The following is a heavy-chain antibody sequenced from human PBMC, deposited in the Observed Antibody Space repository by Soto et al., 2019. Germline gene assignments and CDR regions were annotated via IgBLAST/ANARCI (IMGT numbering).Heavy chain of an antibody. CDR3: AKDRDSRGMDV. V-gene: IGHV3-23*01. D-gene: IGHD2-21*01. CDR1: DLRLKSYG. J-gene: IGHJ6*02. Sequence: EVQLLESGGGLVQPGGSLRLSCVVSDLRLKSYGMSWVRQAPGKGLEWVSVISGGGGRTDYADSVKGRFTISRDISKNTVFLQMNSLRAEDTAVYYCAKDRDSRGMDVWGQGTTVTVSS. CDR2: ISGGGGRT.